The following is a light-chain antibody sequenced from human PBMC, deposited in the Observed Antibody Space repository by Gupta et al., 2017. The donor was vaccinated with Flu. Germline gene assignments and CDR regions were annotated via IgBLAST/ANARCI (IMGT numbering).Light chain of an antibody. V-gene: IGLV2-14*01. CDR2: EVS. CDR3: SSSTTISTYV. CDR1: SSDVGGYNY. J-gene: IGLJ1*01. Sequence: QSALTQPASVSGSPGQSITISCTGTSSDVGGYNYVSWYQQSPGTTPKLMIYEVSNRPSGVSNRFSGSKSANTASLTISGRQAEDEAEYYCSSSTTISTYVFGTGTKVTVL.